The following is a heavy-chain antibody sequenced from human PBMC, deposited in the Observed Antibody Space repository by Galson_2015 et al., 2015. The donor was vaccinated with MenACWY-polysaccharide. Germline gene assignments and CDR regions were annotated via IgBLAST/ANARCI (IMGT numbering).Heavy chain of an antibody. Sequence: SLRLSCAASGFSFSDSGMHWVRQAPGKGLEWVAVVWHDGGSKYYADFVRGRFTISRDNSKNTMFLQMNSLRVEDTAVYYCARDLHSRCFDLWGRGTLVTVSS. CDR2: VWHDGGSK. D-gene: IGHD6-13*01. J-gene: IGHJ2*01. CDR3: ARDLHSRCFDL. V-gene: IGHV3-33*01. CDR1: GFSFSDSG.